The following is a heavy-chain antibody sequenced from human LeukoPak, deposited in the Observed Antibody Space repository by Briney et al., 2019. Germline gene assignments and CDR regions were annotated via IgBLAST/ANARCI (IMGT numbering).Heavy chain of an antibody. CDR3: ASHDYGDYGSAY. D-gene: IGHD4-17*01. Sequence: ASVKVSCKASGYTFTSYGISWVRQAPGQGLEWMGWMNPNSGNTGYAQKFQGRVTMTRNTSISTAYMELSSLRSEDTAVYYCASHDYGDYGSAYWGQGTLVTVSS. J-gene: IGHJ4*02. CDR1: GYTFTSYG. CDR2: MNPNSGNT. V-gene: IGHV1-8*02.